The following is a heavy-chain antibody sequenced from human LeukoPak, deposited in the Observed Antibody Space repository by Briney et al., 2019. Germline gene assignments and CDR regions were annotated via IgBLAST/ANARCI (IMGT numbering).Heavy chain of an antibody. D-gene: IGHD3-22*01. CDR3: ARGGNYQEDAFHI. Sequence: GGSLRLSCAASGFTFSSYWMHWVRQAPGKGLVWVSRLNSGGTDTSYADSVKGRFTISRDNAEHTVYLQMNSLRAEDTAVYYCARGGNYQEDAFHIWGQGTMVTVSS. J-gene: IGHJ3*02. CDR1: GFTFSSYW. CDR2: LNSGGTDT. V-gene: IGHV3-74*01.